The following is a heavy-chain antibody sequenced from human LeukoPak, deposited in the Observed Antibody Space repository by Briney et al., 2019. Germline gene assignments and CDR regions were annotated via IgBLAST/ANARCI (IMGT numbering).Heavy chain of an antibody. CDR3: ARDVATTGWYTFDY. V-gene: IGHV6-1*01. Sequence: SQTLSLTCALSGDTLSSINGAWNWVRQSPSRGLEWLGRTYYRSKWYSDYAVSIQGRITINPDTSKNQFTLHLFSVTPDDTAVYYCARDVATTGWYTFDYWGQGTRVTVSS. J-gene: IGHJ4*02. D-gene: IGHD6-19*01. CDR2: TYYRSKWYS. CDR1: GDTLSSINGA.